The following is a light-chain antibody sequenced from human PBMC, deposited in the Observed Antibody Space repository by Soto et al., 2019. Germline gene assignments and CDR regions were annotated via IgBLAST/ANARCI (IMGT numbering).Light chain of an antibody. CDR3: QQYDNLPLT. J-gene: IGKJ4*01. V-gene: IGKV1-33*01. CDR2: DAS. CDR1: QDINNC. Sequence: DLQMTQSPSSLSASVGDRVTITCQASQDINNCLNWYQQRPGKAPKLLIYDASNLETGVPSRFSGSGSGTEFTFTISNLRPEDIATYHCQQYDNLPLTFGGGTKVEIK.